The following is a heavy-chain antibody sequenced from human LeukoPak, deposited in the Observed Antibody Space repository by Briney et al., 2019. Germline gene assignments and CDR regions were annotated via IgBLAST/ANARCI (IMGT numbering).Heavy chain of an antibody. CDR1: GFTFDDYG. J-gene: IGHJ4*02. Sequence: GGSLRLSCAASGFTFDDYGMSWVRQAPGKGLEWVSGINWNGGSTGYADSVKGRFTISRDNAKNSLYLQMNSLRVEDTAFYYCARDLAYSRLDYWGQGMLVTVSS. D-gene: IGHD5-18*01. V-gene: IGHV3-20*04. CDR2: INWNGGST. CDR3: ARDLAYSRLDY.